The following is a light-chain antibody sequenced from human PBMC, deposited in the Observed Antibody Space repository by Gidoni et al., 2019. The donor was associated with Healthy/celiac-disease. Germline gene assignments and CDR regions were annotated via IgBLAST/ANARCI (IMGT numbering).Light chain of an antibody. CDR1: SRDVGGYNY. CDR2: EVS. Sequence: QSALTQPASVSGSPGQSITISCTGTSRDVGGYNYVPWYQQHPGKAPKLMIYEVSNRPSGVSNRFSGSKSGNTASLTISGLQAEDEADYYCSSYTSSSTHYVFGTGTKVTVL. CDR3: SSYTSSSTHYV. V-gene: IGLV2-14*01. J-gene: IGLJ1*01.